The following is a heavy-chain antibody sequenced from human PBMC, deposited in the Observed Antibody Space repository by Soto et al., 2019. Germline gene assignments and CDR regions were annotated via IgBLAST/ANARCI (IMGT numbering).Heavy chain of an antibody. CDR1: GGSISSGGYY. D-gene: IGHD2-15*01. V-gene: IGHV4-31*03. CDR3: ARGSTVAATLFDY. CDR2: IYYSGST. J-gene: IGHJ4*02. Sequence: QVQLQESGPGLVKPSQTLSLTCTVSGGSISSGGYYWSWIRQHPGKGLEWIGYIYYSGSTYYNPSLKSRVTXSXDXXKNQFSLKLSSVTAADTAVYYCARGSTVAATLFDYWGQGTLVTVSS.